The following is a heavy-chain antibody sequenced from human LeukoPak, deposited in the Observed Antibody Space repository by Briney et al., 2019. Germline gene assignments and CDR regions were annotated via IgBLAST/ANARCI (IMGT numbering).Heavy chain of an antibody. V-gene: IGHV4-4*07. CDR3: ATSGITFGGVIVPFDY. CDR1: GGSISSYY. Sequence: PSETLSLTCTVSGGSISSYYWSWIRQPAGKGLEWIGRIYTSGSTNDNPSLKSRVTMSVDTSKNQFSLKLSSVTAADTAVYYCATSGITFGGVIVPFDYWGQGTLVTVSS. J-gene: IGHJ4*02. D-gene: IGHD3-16*02. CDR2: IYTSGST.